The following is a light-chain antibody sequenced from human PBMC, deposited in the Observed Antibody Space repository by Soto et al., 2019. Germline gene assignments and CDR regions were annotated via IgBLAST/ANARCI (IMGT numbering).Light chain of an antibody. V-gene: IGLV2-14*03. Sequence: QSALTQPASVSGSPGRSITISCTGTSSDVGAYTFVSWYQQHPDKVPKLMIFDVSRRPSGVSDRFSGSKSGNTASLTISGLQPEDEADYYCSSYTSSSTHVFGSGTKVTVL. CDR3: SSYTSSSTHV. CDR2: DVS. CDR1: SSDVGAYTF. J-gene: IGLJ1*01.